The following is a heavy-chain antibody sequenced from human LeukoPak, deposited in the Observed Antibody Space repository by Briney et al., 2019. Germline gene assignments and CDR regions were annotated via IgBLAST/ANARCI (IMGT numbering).Heavy chain of an antibody. Sequence: EWIGYIYYSGSTYYNPSLKSRVTISVDTSKNQFSLKLSSVTAADTAVYYCARVEGQWWFDYWGQGTLVTVSS. J-gene: IGHJ4*02. D-gene: IGHD2-15*01. CDR3: ARVEGQWWFDY. V-gene: IGHV4-31*02. CDR2: IYYSGST.